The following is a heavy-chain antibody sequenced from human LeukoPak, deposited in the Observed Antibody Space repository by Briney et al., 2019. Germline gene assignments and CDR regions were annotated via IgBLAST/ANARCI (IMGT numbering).Heavy chain of an antibody. CDR1: GFTFSSYA. Sequence: GSLRPSFAASGFTFSSYAMRWVRPAPGEGLEWVSAISGRGGSTYYADSVKGRFTISRDNSKNTMYLQMNSLRAEDTAVYYCAKSRFGDNDYWGQGTLVTVSS. CDR2: ISGRGGST. J-gene: IGHJ4*02. CDR3: AKSRFGDNDY. V-gene: IGHV3-23*01. D-gene: IGHD3-3*01.